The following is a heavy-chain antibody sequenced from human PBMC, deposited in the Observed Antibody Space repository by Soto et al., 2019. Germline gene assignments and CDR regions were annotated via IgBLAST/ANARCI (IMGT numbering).Heavy chain of an antibody. Sequence: LSLSCAALGFTLCAYSMHCVRQAPVKGPEWVSSISWNSASIGYADSVKGRFTISRDNAKKSLYLQMNSLRAEDTAVYFCAKDLTTMVRMCDYWGQGTLVTVSS. CDR3: AKDLTTMVRMCDY. CDR1: GFTLCAYS. D-gene: IGHD5-18*01. J-gene: IGHJ4*02. CDR2: ISWNSASI. V-gene: IGHV3-9*01.